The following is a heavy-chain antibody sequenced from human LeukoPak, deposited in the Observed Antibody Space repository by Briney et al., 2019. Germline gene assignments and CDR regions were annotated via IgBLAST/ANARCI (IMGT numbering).Heavy chain of an antibody. CDR2: IYSGGST. Sequence: GGSLRLSCAASGFTVSSNYMSWVRQAPGKGLEWVSVIYSGGSTYYADSVKGRFTISRDNSKNTLYLQMNSLRAEDTAVYYCAREESSGLTYYFDYWGQGTLVTVSS. J-gene: IGHJ4*02. D-gene: IGHD6-19*01. V-gene: IGHV3-53*01. CDR1: GFTVSSNY. CDR3: AREESSGLTYYFDY.